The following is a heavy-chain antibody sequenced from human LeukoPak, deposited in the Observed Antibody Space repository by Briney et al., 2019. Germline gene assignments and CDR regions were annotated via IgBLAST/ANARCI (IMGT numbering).Heavy chain of an antibody. CDR1: GYTFTSYG. D-gene: IGHD3-22*01. CDR2: ISAYNGNT. J-gene: IGHJ4*02. CDR3: ARDHYYDSSGYYYVGDY. Sequence: GASVKVSCKASGYTFTSYGISWVRQAPGQGLEWMGWISAYNGNTNYAQKLRGRVTMTTDTSTSTAYMELRSLRSDDTAVYYCARDHYYDSSGYYYVGDYWGQGTLVTVSS. V-gene: IGHV1-18*01.